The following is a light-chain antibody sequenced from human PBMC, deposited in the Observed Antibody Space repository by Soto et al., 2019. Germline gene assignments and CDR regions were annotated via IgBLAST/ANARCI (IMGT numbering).Light chain of an antibody. Sequence: DIVLTQSPGTLSLSPGERATLSCRASQSVSSNHLAWYKQKPGQAPRLLIYGGSSRATGIPVRFSGSGSETDFTLTITRLEPEDFAVDYCQQYSSSRTFGQGTKVDIK. V-gene: IGKV3-20*01. CDR3: QQYSSSRT. J-gene: IGKJ1*01. CDR1: QSVSSNH. CDR2: GGS.